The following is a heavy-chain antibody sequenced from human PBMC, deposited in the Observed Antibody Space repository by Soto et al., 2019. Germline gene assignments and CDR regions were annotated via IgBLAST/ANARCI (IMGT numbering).Heavy chain of an antibody. CDR2: IFYSGST. CDR1: GASLSGYY. Sequence: SETLSLTCTVSGASLSGYYWAWIRQPPGEGLEWIGNIFYSGSTDYNPSLKSRVTMSLDTSRSHFSLKIRSVTTADTAVYYCARVDWGSFDYWGQGTLVIVSS. J-gene: IGHJ4*02. V-gene: IGHV4-59*01. D-gene: IGHD3-9*01. CDR3: ARVDWGSFDY.